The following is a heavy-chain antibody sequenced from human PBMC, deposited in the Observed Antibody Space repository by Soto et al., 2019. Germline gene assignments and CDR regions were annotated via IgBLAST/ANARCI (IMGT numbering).Heavy chain of an antibody. CDR2: SDPEDGET. J-gene: IGHJ4*02. Sequence: GASVKVSCKVSGYTLTELSMHWVRQAPGKGLEWMGGSDPEDGETIYAQKFQGRVTMTEDTSTDTAHMELSSLRSEDTAVYYCATGSSSWYYFDYWGQGTLVTVSS. CDR3: ATGSSSWYYFDY. CDR1: GYTLTELS. D-gene: IGHD6-13*01. V-gene: IGHV1-24*01.